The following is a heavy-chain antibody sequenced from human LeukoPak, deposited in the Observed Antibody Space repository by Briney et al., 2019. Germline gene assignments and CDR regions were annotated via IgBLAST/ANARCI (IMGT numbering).Heavy chain of an antibody. J-gene: IGHJ4*02. CDR3: AKDMYYDSSGPVFDY. CDR1: GFTFSSYG. CDR2: IRYDGSNK. D-gene: IGHD3-22*01. V-gene: IGHV3-30*02. Sequence: PGGSLRLSCAASGFTFSSYGMHWVRQAPGKGLEWVAFIRYDGSNKYYADSVKGRFTISRDNSKNTLYLQMNSPRAEDTAVYYCAKDMYYDSSGPVFDYWGQGTLVTVSS.